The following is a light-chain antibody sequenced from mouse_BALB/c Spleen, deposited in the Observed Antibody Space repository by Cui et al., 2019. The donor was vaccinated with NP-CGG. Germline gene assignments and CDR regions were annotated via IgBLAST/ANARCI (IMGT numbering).Light chain of an antibody. J-gene: IGLJ1*01. V-gene: IGLV1*01. CDR2: GTN. Sequence: QAVVTQESALTTSPGDTVTLTCRSSTGDVTTSNYANWVQEKPDHLFTGLIGGTNNRVPGVPARFSGSLIGDKAALTITGAQTEDEAIYFCALWYSNHWVFGGGTKLTVL. CDR1: TGDVTTSNY. CDR3: ALWYSNHWV.